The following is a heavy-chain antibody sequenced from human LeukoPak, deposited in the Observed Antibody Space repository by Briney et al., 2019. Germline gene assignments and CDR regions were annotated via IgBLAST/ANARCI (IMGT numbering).Heavy chain of an antibody. V-gene: IGHV3-48*01. CDR3: ATWGFTSVDAFDI. Sequence: QSGGSLRLSCAASGFTVSSEYMNWVRQAPGRGLEWISYISASSATMYYADSVKGRFTISRDNAKNSLYLQMNSLRAGDTAVYYCATWGFTSVDAFDIWGQGTMVTVSS. CDR2: ISASSATM. D-gene: IGHD2-2*01. CDR1: GFTVSSEY. J-gene: IGHJ3*02.